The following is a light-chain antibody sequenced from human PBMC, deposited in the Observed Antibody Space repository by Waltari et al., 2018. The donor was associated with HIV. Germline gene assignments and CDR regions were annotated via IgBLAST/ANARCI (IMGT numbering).Light chain of an antibody. CDR3: MQALQTPT. Sequence: DLVMTQSPLSLPVTPGEPASISCRSSQSLLHNNGYNYLDWYLQKPGQSPQLLIYLGSNRASGVPDRFSGSGSGTDFTLKISRVEAEDVGVYYCMQALQTPTFGGGTKVEIK. CDR2: LGS. V-gene: IGKV2-28*01. J-gene: IGKJ4*01. CDR1: QSLLHNNGYNY.